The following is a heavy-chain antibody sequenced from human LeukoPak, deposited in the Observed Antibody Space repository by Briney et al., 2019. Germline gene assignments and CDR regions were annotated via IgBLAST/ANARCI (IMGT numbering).Heavy chain of an antibody. D-gene: IGHD6-19*01. J-gene: IGHJ1*01. CDR3: ARVKYSSGWYSQYFQH. V-gene: IGHV1-69*13. CDR1: GGTFSSYA. CDR2: IIPIFGTA. Sequence: SVKVSCKASGGTFSSYAISWVRQAPGQGLEWMGGIIPIFGTANYAQKFQGRVTITADESTSTAYMELSSLRSEDTAVYYCARVKYSSGWYSQYFQHWGQGTLVTVSS.